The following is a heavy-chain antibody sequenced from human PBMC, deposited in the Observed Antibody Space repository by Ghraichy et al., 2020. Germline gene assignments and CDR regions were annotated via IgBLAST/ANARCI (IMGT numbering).Heavy chain of an antibody. CDR1: GFTLRSYW. Sequence: GGSLRLSCAASGFTLRSYWMTWVRQAPGKGLEWVANIGEDGSQKYSVDSVKGRFIISRDNTKNSIYLQMSSLRAEDTAMYFCARGAAERCVLQDGCHLDSWGLGTLVTVSS. J-gene: IGHJ4*02. D-gene: IGHD2-8*01. CDR2: IGEDGSQK. CDR3: ARGAAERCVLQDGCHLDS. V-gene: IGHV3-7*03.